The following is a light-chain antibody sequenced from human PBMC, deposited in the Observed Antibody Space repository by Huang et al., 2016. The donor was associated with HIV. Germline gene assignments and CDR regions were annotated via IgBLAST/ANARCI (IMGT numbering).Light chain of an antibody. CDR2: WAT. Sequence: DIVMTQSLDSLAVSPGERAPINCKSSQTVLYSLNKTNYLAWFQQKPGRPPKLLIYWATKREAGVPDRFSGSGSGTDFTLTINNLQAEDVAVYFCLQYYSVPQTFGHGTKVEIK. CDR3: LQYYSVPQT. CDR1: QTVLYSLNKTNY. J-gene: IGKJ1*01. V-gene: IGKV4-1*01.